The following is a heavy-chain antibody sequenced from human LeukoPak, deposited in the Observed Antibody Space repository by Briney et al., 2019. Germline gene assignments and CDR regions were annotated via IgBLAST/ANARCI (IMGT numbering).Heavy chain of an antibody. J-gene: IGHJ4*02. CDR2: ISGSGGTT. D-gene: IGHD3-10*01. CDR1: GFTFRSYG. V-gene: IGHV3-23*01. Sequence: QPGGSLRLSCVASGFTFRSYGMSWVRQAPGKGLEWVSSISGSGGTTYYADSVKGRFTISKDNSKNLVYLQMNSLRAEDTAVYYCAKGSGGSGSYSKYYFDYWGQGTPVTVSS. CDR3: AKGSGGSGSYSKYYFDY.